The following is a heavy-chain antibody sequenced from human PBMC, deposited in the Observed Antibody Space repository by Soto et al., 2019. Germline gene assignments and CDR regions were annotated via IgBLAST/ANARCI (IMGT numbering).Heavy chain of an antibody. Sequence: EVQLVESGGGLVQPGRSLRLSCAASGFTFDDYAMHWVRQAPGKGLEWVSGIRWNSDSIGYADSVRGRFTISRDNAKNSLYLHMNSLRPEDTAVYYCAKDYGDYTASLTYWGQGTLVTVSS. J-gene: IGHJ4*02. CDR3: AKDYGDYTASLTY. V-gene: IGHV3-9*01. D-gene: IGHD4-17*01. CDR2: IRWNSDSI. CDR1: GFTFDDYA.